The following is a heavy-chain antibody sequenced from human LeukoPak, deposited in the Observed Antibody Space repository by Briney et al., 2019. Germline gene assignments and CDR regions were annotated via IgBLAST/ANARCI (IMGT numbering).Heavy chain of an antibody. V-gene: IGHV3-66*01. CDR1: GFTVSSNY. CDR3: ARDGDTAEYYYYYYMDV. CDR2: IYSGGST. J-gene: IGHJ6*03. D-gene: IGHD5-18*01. Sequence: GGSLRLSCAASGFTVSSNYMSWVRQAPGKGLEWVSVIYSGGSTYYADSVKGRFTISRDNSKNTLYLQMNSLRAEDTAVYYCARDGDTAEYYYYYYMDVWGKGTTVTVSS.